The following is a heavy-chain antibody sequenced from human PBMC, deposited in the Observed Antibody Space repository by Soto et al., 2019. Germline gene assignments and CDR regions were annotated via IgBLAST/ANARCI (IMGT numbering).Heavy chain of an antibody. V-gene: IGHV3-30*18. CDR3: AKSPPTVAGYFDY. Sequence: QVQLVDSGGGVVQPGRSLRLSCAASGFTFSSSGMHWVRQAPGKGLERVAVISYNGTYKYYPDSVKGRFTISRDHCMLTLFLQLNSVRAEDTAVYYCAKSPPTVAGYFDYWGQGTLVTVSS. J-gene: IGHJ4*02. CDR1: GFTFSSSG. CDR2: ISYNGTYK. D-gene: IGHD6-19*01.